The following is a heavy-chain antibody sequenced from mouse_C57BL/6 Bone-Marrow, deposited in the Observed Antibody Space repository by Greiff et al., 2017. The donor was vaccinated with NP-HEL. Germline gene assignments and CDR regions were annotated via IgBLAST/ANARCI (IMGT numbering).Heavy chain of an antibody. Sequence: VQLQQSGAELARPGASVKLSCKASGYTFTSYGISWVKQRTGQGLEWIGEIYPRSGNTYYNEKFKGKATLTADKSSSTAYMELRSLTSEDSAVYFCGRGDGYQFFYYAMDYWGQGTSVTVSS. CDR2: IYPRSGNT. V-gene: IGHV1-81*01. J-gene: IGHJ4*01. CDR1: GYTFTSYG. D-gene: IGHD2-3*01. CDR3: GRGDGYQFFYYAMDY.